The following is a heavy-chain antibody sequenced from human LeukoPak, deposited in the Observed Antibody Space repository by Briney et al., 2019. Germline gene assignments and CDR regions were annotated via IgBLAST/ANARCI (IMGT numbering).Heavy chain of an antibody. CDR2: INHSGST. Sequence: SETLPLTCAVYGGSFGGYYWSWIRQPPGKGLEWIGEINHSGSTNYNPSLKSRVTISVDTSKNQFSLKLSSVTAADTAVYYCARGVGDIVVVPAANAFDIWGQGTMVTVSS. D-gene: IGHD2-2*01. CDR1: GGSFGGYY. J-gene: IGHJ3*02. V-gene: IGHV4-34*01. CDR3: ARGVGDIVVVPAANAFDI.